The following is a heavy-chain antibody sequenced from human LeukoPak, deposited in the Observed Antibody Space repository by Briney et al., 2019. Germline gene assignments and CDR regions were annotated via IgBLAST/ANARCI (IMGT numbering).Heavy chain of an antibody. D-gene: IGHD6-19*01. CDR3: AKDRKAVAGTLRIDY. V-gene: IGHV3-23*01. Sequence: ISASGGTTSYADSVKGRFTISRDTSKNTLYLQMNSLRAEDTAVYYCAKDRKAVAGTLRIDYWGQGTLVTVSS. J-gene: IGHJ4*02. CDR2: ISASGGTT.